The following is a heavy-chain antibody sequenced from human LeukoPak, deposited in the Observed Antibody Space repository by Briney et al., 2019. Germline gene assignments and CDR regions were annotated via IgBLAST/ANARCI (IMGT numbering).Heavy chain of an antibody. J-gene: IGHJ5*02. CDR3: ARQYMVRRVIMFDP. Sequence: GESLKISCKASGYNFSSYWIAWVRQMSGKGLEWMEIIYPGDSNTRYSPSFQGQVTISADKSISTAYLQWSSLKASDTAMYYCARQYMVRRVIMFDPWGQGTLVTVSS. V-gene: IGHV5-51*01. D-gene: IGHD3-10*01. CDR1: GYNFSSYW. CDR2: IYPGDSNT.